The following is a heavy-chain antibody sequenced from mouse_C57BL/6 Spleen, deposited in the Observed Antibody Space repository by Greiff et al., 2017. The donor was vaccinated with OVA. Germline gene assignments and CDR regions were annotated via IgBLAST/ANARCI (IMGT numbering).Heavy chain of an antibody. D-gene: IGHD1-1*01. CDR2: IDPSDSYT. J-gene: IGHJ2*01. V-gene: IGHV1-69*01. CDR3: AKGGNGSSLDY. Sequence: QVQLQQPGAELVMPGASVKLSCKASGYTFTSYWMHWVKQRPGQGLEWIGEIDPSDSYTNYNQKFKGKSTLTVAKSSSTAYMQLSSLTSEDSAVYYCAKGGNGSSLDYWGQGTTLTVSS. CDR1: GYTFTSYW.